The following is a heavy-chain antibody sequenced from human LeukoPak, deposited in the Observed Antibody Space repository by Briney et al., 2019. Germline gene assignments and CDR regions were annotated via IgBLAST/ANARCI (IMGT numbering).Heavy chain of an antibody. V-gene: IGHV1-2*02. D-gene: IGHD3-10*01. Sequence: ASVKVSCKASGYTFTGYYMHWVRQAPGQGLEWMGWINPNSGGTNYAQKFQGRVTMTRDTSISTAYMELSRLRSDDTAVYYCAREVELWFGELSPNNYYYYYMDVWGKGTTVTVSS. J-gene: IGHJ6*03. CDR3: AREVELWFGELSPNNYYYYYMDV. CDR1: GYTFTGYY. CDR2: INPNSGGT.